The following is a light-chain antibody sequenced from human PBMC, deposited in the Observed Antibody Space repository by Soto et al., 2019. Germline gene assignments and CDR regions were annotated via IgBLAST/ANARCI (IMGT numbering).Light chain of an antibody. V-gene: IGLV3-25*03. CDR1: ALPKQY. J-gene: IGLJ2*01. CDR3: QSADSSGAYVV. CDR2: EDI. Sequence: SHELTQPPSVSVSPGQTARITCSGDALPKQYTFWYQQKPGQAPVLMIYEDILRPSGIPERFSGSSSGTTVTLTISGVQAEDEADYYCQSADSSGAYVVFGGGTKLTVL.